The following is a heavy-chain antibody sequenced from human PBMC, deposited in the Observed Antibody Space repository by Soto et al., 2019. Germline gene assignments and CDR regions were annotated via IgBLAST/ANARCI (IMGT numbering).Heavy chain of an antibody. CDR3: ASKIKGFYYGMDV. J-gene: IGHJ6*02. CDR2: IYHSGST. Sequence: PSETLSLTCAVSGGSISSGGYSWSWIRQPPGKGLEWIGYIYHSGSTYYNPSLKSRVTISVDRSKNQFSLKLSSVSAADTAMYYCASKIKGFYYGMDVWGQGTTVTVSS. D-gene: IGHD3-3*01. V-gene: IGHV4-30-2*02. CDR1: GGSISSGGYS.